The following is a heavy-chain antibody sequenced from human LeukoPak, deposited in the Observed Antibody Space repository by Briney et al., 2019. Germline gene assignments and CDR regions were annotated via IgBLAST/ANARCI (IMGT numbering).Heavy chain of an antibody. CDR3: ARVTGYMIEDYFDY. V-gene: IGHV4-59*01. D-gene: IGHD3-22*01. Sequence: SETLSLTCTVSGGSISSYYWSWIRQPPGKGLEWIGYIYYSGSTNYNPSLKSRVTISVDTSKNQFSLKLSSVNAADTAVYYCARVTGYMIEDYFDYWGQGTLVTVSS. CDR2: IYYSGST. J-gene: IGHJ4*02. CDR1: GGSISSYY.